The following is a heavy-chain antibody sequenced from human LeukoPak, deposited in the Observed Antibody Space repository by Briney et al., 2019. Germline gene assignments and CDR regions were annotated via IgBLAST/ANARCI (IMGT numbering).Heavy chain of an antibody. Sequence: PGGSLRLSCAASGFTFSSYSMNWVRQAPGKGLEWVSYISSSSSTIYYADSVKGRFTTSRDNAKNSLYLQMNSLRAEDTAVYYCARDFKTGIFGVDPFDYWGQGTLVTVSS. V-gene: IGHV3-48*01. J-gene: IGHJ4*02. D-gene: IGHD3-3*01. CDR2: ISSSSSTI. CDR3: ARDFKTGIFGVDPFDY. CDR1: GFTFSSYS.